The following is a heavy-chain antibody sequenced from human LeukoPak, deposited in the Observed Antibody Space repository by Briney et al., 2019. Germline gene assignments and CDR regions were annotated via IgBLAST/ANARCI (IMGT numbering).Heavy chain of an antibody. CDR2: IYYSGST. Sequence: SETLSLTCTVSGGSISSYYWSWVGQPPGKGLEWIGYIYYSGSTNYNPSLKSRVTISVDTSKNQFSLKLSSVTAADTAVYYCARAWVVAANHYFDYWGQGTLVTVSS. V-gene: IGHV4-59*01. D-gene: IGHD2-15*01. CDR1: GGSISSYY. J-gene: IGHJ4*02. CDR3: ARAWVVAANHYFDY.